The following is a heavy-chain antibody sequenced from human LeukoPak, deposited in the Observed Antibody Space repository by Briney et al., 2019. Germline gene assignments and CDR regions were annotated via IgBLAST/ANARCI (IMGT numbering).Heavy chain of an antibody. CDR3: ARAYCSSTSCSYYFDY. D-gene: IGHD2-2*01. Sequence: GGSLRLSCAASGFTFSSYGMNWVRQAPGKGLEWVSSISSSTSHIYYADSVKGRVTISRDNAKNSLYLQMNSLRAEDTAVYYCARAYCSSTSCSYYFDYWGQGTLVTVSS. CDR2: ISSSTSHI. V-gene: IGHV3-21*01. CDR1: GFTFSSYG. J-gene: IGHJ4*02.